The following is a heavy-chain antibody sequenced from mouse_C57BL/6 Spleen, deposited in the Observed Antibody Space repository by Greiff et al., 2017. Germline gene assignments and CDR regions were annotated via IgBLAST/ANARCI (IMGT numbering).Heavy chain of an antibody. J-gene: IGHJ3*01. CDR3: ARSLGGRFAY. D-gene: IGHD4-1*01. Sequence: QVQLQQSGPELVKPGASVKISCKASGYAFRSSWMNWVKQRPGKGLEWIGRIYPGDGDTNYNGKFKGKATLTADKSSSTAYMQLSSLTSEDSAVYFCARSLGGRFAYWGQGTLVTVSA. V-gene: IGHV1-82*01. CDR2: IYPGDGDT. CDR1: GYAFRSSW.